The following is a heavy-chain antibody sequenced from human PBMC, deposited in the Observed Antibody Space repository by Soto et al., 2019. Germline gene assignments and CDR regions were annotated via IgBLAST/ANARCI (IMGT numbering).Heavy chain of an antibody. CDR3: ARLNYDFWSGYYTGSQLVAFDI. CDR1: GYTFTSYG. V-gene: IGHV1-18*01. CDR2: ISAYNGNT. D-gene: IGHD3-3*01. Sequence: QVQLVQSGAEVKKPGASVKVSCKASGYTFTSYGISWVRQAPGQGLEWMGWISAYNGNTNYAQKLQGRVTMTTDTSTSTAYMELRSLRSDDTAVYYCARLNYDFWSGYYTGSQLVAFDIWGQGTMVTVSS. J-gene: IGHJ3*02.